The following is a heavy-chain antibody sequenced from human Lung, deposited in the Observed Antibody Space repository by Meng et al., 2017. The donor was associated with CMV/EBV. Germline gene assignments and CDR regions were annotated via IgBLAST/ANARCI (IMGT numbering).Heavy chain of an antibody. J-gene: IGHJ6*02. D-gene: IGHD3-3*01. Sequence: ASXXVSXKVSGYTLTELSRHWVRQAPGKGLEWMGGFDPEDGETIYAQKFQGRVTMTTDTSTSTAYMELRSLRSDDTAVYYCARDPIRVLRFLEWNYYYYGMDVWXQGTXVTVSS. CDR1: GYTLTELS. V-gene: IGHV1-24*01. CDR3: ARDPIRVLRFLEWNYYYYGMDV. CDR2: FDPEDGET.